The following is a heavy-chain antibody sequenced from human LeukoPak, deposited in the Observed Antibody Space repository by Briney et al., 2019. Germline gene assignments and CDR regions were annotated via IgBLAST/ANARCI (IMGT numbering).Heavy chain of an antibody. CDR1: EFTVSRNY. D-gene: IGHD5-24*01. CDR2: IFSNGDT. Sequence: GGSLRLSCTASEFTVSRNYMLWVRQAPGKGLEWVSLIFSNGDTHYADSVKGRFTISRDTSKNTVSLQMNSLRVEDTAMYYCTRDQMNYWDQGTLVTVSS. CDR3: TRDQMNY. V-gene: IGHV3-53*01. J-gene: IGHJ4*02.